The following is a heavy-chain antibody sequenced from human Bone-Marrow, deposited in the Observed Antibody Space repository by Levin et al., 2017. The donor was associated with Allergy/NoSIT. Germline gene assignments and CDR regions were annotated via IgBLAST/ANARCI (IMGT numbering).Heavy chain of an antibody. D-gene: IGHD4-17*01. CDR2: IHSGDTA. Sequence: PGGSLRLSCAASGFAVRTNYMSWVRQAPGKGLEWVSIIHSGDTAYYADSVKGRFTISRDNSENLLYLQMSRLRPEDTAVYYCAGELNTVTTTAYYFDYWGQGTLVTVSS. CDR1: GFAVRTNY. J-gene: IGHJ4*02. V-gene: IGHV3-66*02. CDR3: AGELNTVTTTAYYFDY.